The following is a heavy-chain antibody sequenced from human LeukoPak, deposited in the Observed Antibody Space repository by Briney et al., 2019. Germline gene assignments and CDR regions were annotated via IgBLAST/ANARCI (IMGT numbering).Heavy chain of an antibody. Sequence: ASVRVSCKPSGYIFTSNSITWVRQASGQQLEWMGWISTFNGYTKYAQNLQGRITMIRDTSTRTVYLEMRNLRSDDTAVYFCARGEFYYDLWGQGTLVTVSS. CDR1: GYIFTSNS. J-gene: IGHJ4*02. CDR2: ISTFNGYT. CDR3: ARGEFYYDL. D-gene: IGHD3-16*01. V-gene: IGHV1-18*04.